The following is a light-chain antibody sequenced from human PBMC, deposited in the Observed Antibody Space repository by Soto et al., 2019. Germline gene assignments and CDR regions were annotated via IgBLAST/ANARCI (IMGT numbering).Light chain of an antibody. J-gene: IGKJ1*01. CDR1: QSISSY. Sequence: DIQMTQSPSSLSASVGDGVTITCRASQSISSYLNWYQQKPGKAPKLLIYAASSLQSGVPSRFSGSGSGTDFTLTISSLQPEDFATYYCQQSYSTLSRTFGQGTKVDIK. CDR2: AAS. CDR3: QQSYSTLSRT. V-gene: IGKV1-39*01.